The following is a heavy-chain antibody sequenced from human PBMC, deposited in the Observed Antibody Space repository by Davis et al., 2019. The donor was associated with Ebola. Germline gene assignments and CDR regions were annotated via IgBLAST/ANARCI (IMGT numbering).Heavy chain of an antibody. J-gene: IGHJ6*02. D-gene: IGHD2-21*02. CDR1: GGSFSGYY. CDR3: ARGGVTPPYYYSGMDV. CDR2: INHSGST. V-gene: IGHV4-34*01. Sequence: MPSETLSLTCAVYGGSFSGYYWSWIRQPPGKGLEWIGEINHSGSTNYNPSLKSRVTISVDTSKNQFSLKLRSVTAADTAVYYCARGGVTPPYYYSGMDVWGPGTPVPVSS.